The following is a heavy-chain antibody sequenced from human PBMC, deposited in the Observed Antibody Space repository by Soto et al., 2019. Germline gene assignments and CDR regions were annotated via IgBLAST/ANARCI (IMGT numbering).Heavy chain of an antibody. CDR1: GFTFSSYG. CDR2: ISYDGSNK. J-gene: IGHJ4*02. Sequence: QVQLVESGGGVVQPGRSLRLSCAASGFTFSSYGMHWVRQAPGEGLEWVAIISYDGSNKYYADSVKGRFTISRDNSKNTLYLQMDSLRAADTAVYYCAKKGESGSTVRLFDYWGQGTLVTVSS. V-gene: IGHV3-30*18. CDR3: AKKGESGSTVRLFDY. D-gene: IGHD4-17*01.